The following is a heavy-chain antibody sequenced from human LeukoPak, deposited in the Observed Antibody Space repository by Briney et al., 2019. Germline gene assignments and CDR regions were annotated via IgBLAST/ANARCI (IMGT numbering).Heavy chain of an antibody. CDR2: IYYSGST. CDR1: GGSISSSSYY. CDR3: ARNRVEMATRRDYFDY. J-gene: IGHJ4*02. Sequence: SETLSLTCTVSGGSISSSSYYWGWIRQPPGKGLEWFGSIYYSGSTYYNPSLKSRVTISVDTSKNQFSLKLSSVTAADTAVYYCARNRVEMATRRDYFDYWGQGTLVTVSS. V-gene: IGHV4-39*07. D-gene: IGHD5-24*01.